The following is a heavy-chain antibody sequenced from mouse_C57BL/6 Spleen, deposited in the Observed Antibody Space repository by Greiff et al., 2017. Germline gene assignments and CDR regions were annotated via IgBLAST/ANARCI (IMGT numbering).Heavy chain of an antibody. J-gene: IGHJ3*01. CDR3: ARGPYDYDGGVWFAY. CDR2: IYPSDSET. Sequence: VQLQQPGAELVRPGSSVKLSCKASGYTFTSYWMDWVKQRPGQGLEWIGNIYPSDSETHYNQKFKDKATLTVDKSSSTAYMQLSSLTSEDSAVYYCARGPYDYDGGVWFAYWGQGTLVTVSA. CDR1: GYTFTSYW. D-gene: IGHD2-4*01. V-gene: IGHV1-61*01.